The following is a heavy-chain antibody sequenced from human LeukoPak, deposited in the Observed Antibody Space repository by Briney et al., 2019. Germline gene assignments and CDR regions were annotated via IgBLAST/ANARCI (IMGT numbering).Heavy chain of an antibody. V-gene: IGHV4-39*01. Sequence: PSETLPLTCTVSGGSISNNDYFWGWIRQPSGKGLEWIGSMNYGGSTHDNPSLKSRVTISVDTSKNQVSLKLSSVTAADTAVYYCARRVPGRSGNWFDPWGQGTLVTVSS. CDR2: MNYGGST. J-gene: IGHJ5*02. CDR3: ARRVPGRSGNWFDP. D-gene: IGHD2-2*01. CDR1: GGSISNNDYF.